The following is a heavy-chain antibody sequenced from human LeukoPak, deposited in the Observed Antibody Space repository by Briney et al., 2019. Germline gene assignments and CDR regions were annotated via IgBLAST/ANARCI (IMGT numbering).Heavy chain of an antibody. CDR2: IYYSGST. CDR3: AREDTAQNWFDP. Sequence: PSETLSLTCTVSGGSISSYYWSWIRQPPGKGLEWIGYIYYSGSTNYNPSLKSRVTISVDTSKNQFSLKLSSVTAADTAVYYCAREDTAQNWFDPWGQGTLVTVSS. V-gene: IGHV4-4*08. D-gene: IGHD5-18*01. J-gene: IGHJ5*02. CDR1: GGSISSYY.